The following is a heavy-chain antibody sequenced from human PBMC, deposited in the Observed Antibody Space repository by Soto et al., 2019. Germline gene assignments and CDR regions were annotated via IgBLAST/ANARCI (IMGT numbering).Heavy chain of an antibody. Sequence: SVKVSCKASGGTFSSYAISWVRQAPGQGLEWMGGIIPIFGTANYAQKFQGRVTITADESTSTAYMELSSLRSEDTAVYYCARLEDIVLVPAAFDPWGQGTLVTVSS. CDR1: GGTFSSYA. CDR3: ARLEDIVLVPAAFDP. J-gene: IGHJ5*02. CDR2: IIPIFGTA. V-gene: IGHV1-69*13. D-gene: IGHD2-2*01.